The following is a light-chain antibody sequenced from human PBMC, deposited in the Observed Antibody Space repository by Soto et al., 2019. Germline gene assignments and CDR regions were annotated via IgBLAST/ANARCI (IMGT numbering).Light chain of an antibody. CDR2: EVS. CDR1: SSDVGGYNY. V-gene: IGLV2-8*01. Sequence: QSALTQPPSASGSPGQSVTISCTGTSSDVGGYNYVSWYQQHPGKAPKLMIYEVSKRPPGVPDRFSGSKSGSTASLTVSGLQAEDEADYYCSSYAGSNNVVFGGGTQLTVL. CDR3: SSYAGSNNVV. J-gene: IGLJ2*01.